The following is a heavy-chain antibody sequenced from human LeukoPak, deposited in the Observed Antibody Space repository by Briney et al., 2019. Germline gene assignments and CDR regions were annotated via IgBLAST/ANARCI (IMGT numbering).Heavy chain of an antibody. CDR2: IYYSGST. CDR3: ARHAGYSSGWYEGDWFDP. CDR1: GGSISSSSYY. J-gene: IGHJ5*02. D-gene: IGHD6-19*01. Sequence: SETLSLTCTVSGGSISSSSYYWGWIRQPPGKGPEWIGSIYYSGSTYYNPSLKSRVTISVDTSKNQFSLKLSSVTAADTAVYYCARHAGYSSGWYEGDWFDPWGQGTLVTVSS. V-gene: IGHV4-39*01.